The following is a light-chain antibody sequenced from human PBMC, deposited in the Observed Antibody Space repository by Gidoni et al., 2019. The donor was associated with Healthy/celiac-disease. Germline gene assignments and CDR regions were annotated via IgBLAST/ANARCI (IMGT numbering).Light chain of an antibody. J-gene: IGLJ1*01. CDR1: SPNIGSNY. CDR3: AAWDDSLSGSYV. Sequence: QSVLTQPPSASGTPGQRVTIPCSGSSPNIGSNYVYWYQQLPGTAPKLLIYRNNQRPSGVPDRFSGSKSGTSASLAICGLRSEDEADYYCAAWDDSLSGSYVFGTGTKVTVL. CDR2: RNN. V-gene: IGLV1-47*01.